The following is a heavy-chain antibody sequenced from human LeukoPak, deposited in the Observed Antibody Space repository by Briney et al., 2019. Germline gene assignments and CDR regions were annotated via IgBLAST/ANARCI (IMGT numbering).Heavy chain of an antibody. Sequence: RGGSLRLSCAASGFTFDDYAMHWVRQAPGKGLEWVSGISWNSGSIGYADSVKGRFTISRDNAKNSLYLQMNSLRAEDMALYYCAKSRAVAGTIDYWGQGTLVTVSS. D-gene: IGHD6-19*01. V-gene: IGHV3-9*03. CDR2: ISWNSGSI. CDR1: GFTFDDYA. J-gene: IGHJ4*02. CDR3: AKSRAVAGTIDY.